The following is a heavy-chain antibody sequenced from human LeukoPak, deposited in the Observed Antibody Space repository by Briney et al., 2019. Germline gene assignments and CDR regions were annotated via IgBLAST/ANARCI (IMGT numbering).Heavy chain of an antibody. CDR1: GYTFTGYY. CDR2: INPNSGGT. CDR3: ARDNVDTAMVSVGHWFDP. D-gene: IGHD5-18*01. Sequence: ASVKVSCKASGYTFTGYYMHWVRQAPGQGLEWMGWINPNSGGTNYAQKFQGRVTMTRDTSISTAYMELSRLRSDDTAVYYCARDNVDTAMVSVGHWFDPWGQGTLVTVSS. J-gene: IGHJ5*02. V-gene: IGHV1-2*02.